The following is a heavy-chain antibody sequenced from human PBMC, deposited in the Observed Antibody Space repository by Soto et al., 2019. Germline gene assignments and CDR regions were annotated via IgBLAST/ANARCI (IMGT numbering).Heavy chain of an antibody. CDR3: TVWGSGNDFGAA. D-gene: IGHD3-10*01. CDR1: GFTFSDHY. Sequence: EVQLVESGGGLVQPGGSLRLSCAASGFTFSDHYMDWVRQAPGKGLEWVGHSKNKADSYTTEYAASVKGRFSISRDGSKNSLFLQMNSLKTEDTAMYYCTVWGSGNDFGAAWGQGILVTVSS. J-gene: IGHJ4*02. CDR2: SKNKADSYTT. V-gene: IGHV3-72*01.